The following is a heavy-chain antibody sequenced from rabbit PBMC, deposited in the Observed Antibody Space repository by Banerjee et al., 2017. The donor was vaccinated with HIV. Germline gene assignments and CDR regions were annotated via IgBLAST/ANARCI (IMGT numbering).Heavy chain of an antibody. V-gene: IGHV1S43*01. J-gene: IGHJ4*01. CDR3: ARDFNWNGNL. CDR1: GFSFSDKYV. CDR2: INTNSGNT. Sequence: QEQLEESGGDLVKPGRSLTLTCTASGFSFSDKYVMCWVRQAPGKGLEWIGCINTNSGNTVYASWAKGPFTITRSTSLNTVDLKMTSLTAADTATYFCARDFNWNGNLWGQGTLVTVS.